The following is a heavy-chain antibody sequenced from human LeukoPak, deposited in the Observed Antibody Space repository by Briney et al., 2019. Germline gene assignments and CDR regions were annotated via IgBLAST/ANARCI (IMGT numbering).Heavy chain of an antibody. CDR1: GYSISSGYY. V-gene: IGHV4-38-2*02. Sequence: SETLSLTCTVSGYSISSGYYWGWIRQPPGKGLEWIGSIYHSGSTYYNPSLKSRVTISVDTSKNQFSLKLSSVTAADTAVYYCARGGGYFNYWGQGTLVTVSS. CDR2: IYHSGST. D-gene: IGHD3-16*01. CDR3: ARGGGYFNY. J-gene: IGHJ4*02.